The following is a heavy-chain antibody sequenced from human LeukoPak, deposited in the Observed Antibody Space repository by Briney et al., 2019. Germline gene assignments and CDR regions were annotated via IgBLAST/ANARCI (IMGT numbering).Heavy chain of an antibody. CDR1: GFTDTSNY. CDR2: IYSGGGA. V-gene: IGHV3-66*01. CDR3: ARDITGDPPPYYFDY. Sequence: PGGSLRLSCVATGFTDTSNYMSWVRQAPGKGLEWVSIIYSGGGAYYADSVKGRFTISRDNSRNTLFLQMNSLRAEDTAVYYCARDITGDPPPYYFDYWGQGSLVTVSS. J-gene: IGHJ4*02. D-gene: IGHD7-27*01.